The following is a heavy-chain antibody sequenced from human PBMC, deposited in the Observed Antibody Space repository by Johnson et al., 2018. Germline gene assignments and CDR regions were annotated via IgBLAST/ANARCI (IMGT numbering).Heavy chain of an antibody. Sequence: QVQLQESGPGLVKPSGTLSLTCAVSGASVSNGIWWSWVRQPPGKGLEWIGEIYHSGSTHYNPSLKSRVTISVDKSKNQFSLNLRSVPAADTAIYYCAKAGYYDRDIWGQGTMVTVAS. CDR1: GASVSNGIW. V-gene: IGHV4-4*02. D-gene: IGHD3-22*01. CDR3: AKAGYYDRDI. J-gene: IGHJ3*02. CDR2: IYHSGST.